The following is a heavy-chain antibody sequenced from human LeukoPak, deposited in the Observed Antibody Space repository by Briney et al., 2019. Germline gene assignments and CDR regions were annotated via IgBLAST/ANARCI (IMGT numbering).Heavy chain of an antibody. V-gene: IGHV1-69*05. J-gene: IGHJ5*02. Sequence: GASVKVSCKASGGSFRTYPISWVRQAPGQGLEWMGDLTQFFRRTNYTQKFQGRLTITTDGSSSTAYMELSDLRSDDTAVYYCATSESGRSWDWFAPWGQGTLVSVSS. CDR1: GGSFRTYP. CDR3: ATSESGRSWDWFAP. CDR2: LTQFFRRT. D-gene: IGHD3-10*01.